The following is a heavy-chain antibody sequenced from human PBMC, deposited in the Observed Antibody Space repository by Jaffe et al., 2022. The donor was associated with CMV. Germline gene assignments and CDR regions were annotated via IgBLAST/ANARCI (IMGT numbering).Heavy chain of an antibody. CDR2: INHSGST. J-gene: IGHJ5*02. CDR1: GGSFSGYY. D-gene: IGHD3-22*01. CDR3: ARGNYYDSSGYYSTWGNWFDP. Sequence: QVQLQQWGAGLLKPSETLSLTCAVYGGSFSGYYWSWIRQPPGKGLEWIGEINHSGSTNYNPSLKSRVTISVDTSKNQFSLKLSSVTAADTAVYYCARGNYYDSSGYYSTWGNWFDPWGQGTLVTVSS. V-gene: IGHV4-34*01.